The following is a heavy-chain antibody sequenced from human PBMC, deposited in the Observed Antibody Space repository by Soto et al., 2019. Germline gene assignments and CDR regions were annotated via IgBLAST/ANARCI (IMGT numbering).Heavy chain of an antibody. Sequence: EVQLLESGGGLVQPGGSLRLSCAASGFTFSTYAMSWVRQAPGKRLEWVSAISGSDPGTYHPDSVRGRFTISRDNSKNTLYLQMNSLRAEDSAIYYCANAPVGSCRGSICYAFDYWGQGTLVTVSS. CDR1: GFTFSTYA. J-gene: IGHJ4*02. D-gene: IGHD2-2*01. CDR3: ANAPVGSCRGSICYAFDY. V-gene: IGHV3-23*01. CDR2: ISGSDPGT.